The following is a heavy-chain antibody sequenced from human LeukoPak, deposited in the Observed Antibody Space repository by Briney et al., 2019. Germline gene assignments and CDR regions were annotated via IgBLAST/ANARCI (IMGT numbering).Heavy chain of an antibody. J-gene: IGHJ4*02. V-gene: IGHV4-30-4*08. D-gene: IGHD6-6*01. Sequence: PSETLSLTCTVSGGSISSGDYYWSWIRQPPGKGLEWIGYIYYSGSTYYNPSLKSRVTISVDTSKNQFSLKLSSVTAADTAVYYCARTREGSSSSPYFDYWGQGTLVTVSS. CDR1: GGSISSGDYY. CDR2: IYYSGST. CDR3: ARTREGSSSSPYFDY.